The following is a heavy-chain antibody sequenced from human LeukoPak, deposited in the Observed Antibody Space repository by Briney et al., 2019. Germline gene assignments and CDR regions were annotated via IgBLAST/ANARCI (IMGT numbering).Heavy chain of an antibody. J-gene: IGHJ4*02. D-gene: IGHD3-3*01. Sequence: SETLSLTCTVSGASINSGAYWWNWIRQHPGKGLEWIGHFSYSGSTYYNPSLRSRVTILVDTSKNQFSLNLTSVTAEDTAVYYCARGGYYGDFDYWGQGTLVTVSS. CDR2: FSYSGST. CDR1: GASINSGAYW. V-gene: IGHV4-31*03. CDR3: ARGGYYGDFDY.